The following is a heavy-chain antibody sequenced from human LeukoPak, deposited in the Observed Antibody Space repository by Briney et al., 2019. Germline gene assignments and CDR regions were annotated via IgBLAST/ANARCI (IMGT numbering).Heavy chain of an antibody. CDR3: ARGGRLGSYYYGMDV. CDR1: GGSISSSNW. V-gene: IGHV4-4*02. CDR2: IYHSGST. D-gene: IGHD1-26*01. Sequence: PSETLSLTCAVSGGSISSSNWWSWVRPPPGKGLEWIGEIYHSGSTNYNPSLKSRVTISVDKSKNQFSLKLSSVTAADTAVYYCARGGRLGSYYYGMDVWGQGTTVTVSS. J-gene: IGHJ6*02.